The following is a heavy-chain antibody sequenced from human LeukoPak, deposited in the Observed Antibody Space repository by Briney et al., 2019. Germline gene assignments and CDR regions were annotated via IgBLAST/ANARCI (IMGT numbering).Heavy chain of an antibody. CDR2: IYYSGST. V-gene: IGHV4-59*01. CDR3: ARDEMNGFLDY. J-gene: IGHJ4*02. D-gene: IGHD3-3*01. CDR1: GGSISSYY. Sequence: PSETLSLTCTVSGGSISSYYWSWIRQPPGKGLEWIGYIYYSGSTNYNPSLKSRATISVDTSKNQFSLKLSSVTAADTAVYYCARDEMNGFLDYWGQGTLVTVSS.